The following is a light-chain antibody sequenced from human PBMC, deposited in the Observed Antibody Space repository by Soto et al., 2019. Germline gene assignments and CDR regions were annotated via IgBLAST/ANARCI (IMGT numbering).Light chain of an antibody. CDR2: GNT. CDR3: HSYDSTLSASI. V-gene: IGLV1-40*01. CDR1: SSNIGAGYD. J-gene: IGLJ2*01. Sequence: QSVLTQPPSVSGAPGQRVTISCTGSSSNIGAGYDVHWNHQLPGTAPKLLIFGNTNRPSGVPDRFSGSKSGTSASLAITGLQAEDEADYYCHSYDSTLSASIFGGGTKVTVL.